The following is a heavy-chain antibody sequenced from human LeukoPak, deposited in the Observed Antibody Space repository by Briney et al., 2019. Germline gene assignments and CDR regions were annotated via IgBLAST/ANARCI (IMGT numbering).Heavy chain of an antibody. Sequence: SETLSLTCIVSGGSISSHYWSWIRQPAGKGLEWIGRVYTSGITNYNPSLKSRVTMSVDTSKNQFSLKLSSVTAADTAMYYCAREYRPPPSVGSRYDILTAHFPFDYWGQGTLVTVSS. D-gene: IGHD3-9*01. CDR3: AREYRPPPSVGSRYDILTAHFPFDY. V-gene: IGHV4-4*07. CDR2: VYTSGIT. CDR1: GGSISSHY. J-gene: IGHJ4*02.